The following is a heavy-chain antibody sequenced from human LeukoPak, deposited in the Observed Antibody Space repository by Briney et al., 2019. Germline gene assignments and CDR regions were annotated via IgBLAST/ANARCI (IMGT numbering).Heavy chain of an antibody. Sequence: GGSLRLSCAASGFTFSSYSMNWVRQAPGKGLEWVSYISSSSSTIYYAGSVKGRFTISRDNAKNSLYLQMNSLRAEDTAVYYCARDRSEDYYYYMDVWGKGTTVTVSS. CDR1: GFTFSSYS. V-gene: IGHV3-48*04. CDR2: ISSSSSTI. CDR3: ARDRSEDYYYYMDV. J-gene: IGHJ6*03.